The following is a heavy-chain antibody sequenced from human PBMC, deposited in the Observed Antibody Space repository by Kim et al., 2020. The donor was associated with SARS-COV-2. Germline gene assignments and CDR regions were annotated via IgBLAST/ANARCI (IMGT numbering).Heavy chain of an antibody. Sequence: GGSLRLSCAASGFTFSCFGMNWVRQAPGKGLEWISYITSSSTNIYYSDSVKGRFTMSRDDAKNLLFLEMNSLRAEDAAVYYCARNEVYSPDLWGQGTLVTVS. CDR2: ITSSSTNI. V-gene: IGHV3-48*04. J-gene: IGHJ5*02. D-gene: IGHD2-8*01. CDR3: ARNEVYSPDL. CDR1: GFTFSCFG.